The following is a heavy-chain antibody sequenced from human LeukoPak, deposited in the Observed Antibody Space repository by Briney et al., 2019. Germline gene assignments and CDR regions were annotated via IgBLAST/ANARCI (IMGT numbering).Heavy chain of an antibody. CDR1: GFTFSSYS. J-gene: IGHJ4*02. CDR2: ISSSSSYI. V-gene: IGHV3-21*01. Sequence: GGSLRLSCAASGFTFSSYSMNWVRQAPGKGLEWVSSISSSSSYIYYADSVKGRFTISRDNAKNTLYLQMNSLRAEDTAVYYCARVSSSSWWALDYWGQGTLVTVSS. CDR3: ARVSSSSWWALDY. D-gene: IGHD6-13*01.